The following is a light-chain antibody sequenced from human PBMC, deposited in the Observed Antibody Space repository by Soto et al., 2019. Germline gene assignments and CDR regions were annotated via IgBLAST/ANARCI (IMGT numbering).Light chain of an antibody. V-gene: IGKV1-5*01. CDR2: FTS. CDR3: QHYNSYSEA. J-gene: IGKJ1*01. Sequence: DIQMPQSPSSLSASVGDTVTITCRPNENIGSYLNWYQQRPGTAPELMIYFTSRLQSGVPSRFSGSGSGTEFTLTISSLQPDDGATYYGQHYNSYSEAFGQGTKVDIK. CDR1: ENIGSY.